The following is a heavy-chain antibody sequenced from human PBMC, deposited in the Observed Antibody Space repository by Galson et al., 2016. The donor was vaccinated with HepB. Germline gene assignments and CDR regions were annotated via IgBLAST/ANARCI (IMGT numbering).Heavy chain of an antibody. CDR1: GFSFRNFA. CDR3: AKDLHDGDYEDYYGMDV. CDR2: VSDSGGSA. Sequence: SLRLSCAASGFSFRNFAMTWVRQAPGKGLEWVSTVSDSGGSAYYADAVKGRFTIPRDNSKNSLDLLMNSLSADDTAIYYCAKDLHDGDYEDYYGMDVWGQGTTVTVSS. J-gene: IGHJ6*02. D-gene: IGHD4-17*01. V-gene: IGHV3-23*01.